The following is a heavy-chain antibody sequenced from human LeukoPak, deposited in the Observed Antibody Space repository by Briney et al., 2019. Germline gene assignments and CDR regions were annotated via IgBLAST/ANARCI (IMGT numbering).Heavy chain of an antibody. CDR3: PRCRLWCGP. V-gene: IGHV4-59*01. CDR1: GGSISSSD. Sequence: SETLSLTCGVSGGSISSSDWSWLRQPPGKGLEWVGSMYDSGRTNYNPSLKSRVTISVDTSNNQFSLKVTSVTAADTAVYYCPRCRLWCGPWGQGTLVTVSS. J-gene: IGHJ5*02. D-gene: IGHD2-15*01. CDR2: MYDSGRT.